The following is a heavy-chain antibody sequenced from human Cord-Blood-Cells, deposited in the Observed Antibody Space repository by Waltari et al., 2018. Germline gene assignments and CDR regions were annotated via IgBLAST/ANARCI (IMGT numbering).Heavy chain of an antibody. D-gene: IGHD4-17*01. CDR2: IIPSFGTA. V-gene: IGHV1-69*01. Sequence: QVQLVQSGAEVKKPGSSVKVSCKASGGTFSSYAISWVRQAPGQGLEWMGGIIPSFGTANNAQKFQGRVTITADEATSTAYMEVSSLRSEDTAVYYCARVGDDYGLFDYWGQGTLVTVSS. CDR1: GGTFSSYA. J-gene: IGHJ4*02. CDR3: ARVGDDYGLFDY.